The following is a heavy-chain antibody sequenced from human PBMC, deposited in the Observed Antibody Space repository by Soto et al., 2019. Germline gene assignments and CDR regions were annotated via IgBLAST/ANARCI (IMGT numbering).Heavy chain of an antibody. CDR3: AKAPHYYDSSGYYYYFDY. J-gene: IGHJ4*02. D-gene: IGHD3-22*01. CDR2: ISYDGSNK. V-gene: IGHV3-30*18. Sequence: GGSLRLSCAASGFTFSSYGMHWVRQAPGKGLEWVAVISYDGSNKYYADSVKGRFTISRDNSKNTLYLQMNSLRAEDTAVYYCAKAPHYYDSSGYYYYFDYWGQGT. CDR1: GFTFSSYG.